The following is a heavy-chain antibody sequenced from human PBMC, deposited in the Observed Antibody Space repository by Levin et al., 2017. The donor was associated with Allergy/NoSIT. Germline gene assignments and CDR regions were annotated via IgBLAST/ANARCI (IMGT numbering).Heavy chain of an antibody. CDR1: GGSFSGYY. CDR2: INHSGST. Sequence: SETLSLTCAVYGGSFSGYYWSWIRQPPGKGLEWIGEINHSGSTNYNPSLKSRVTISVDTSKNQFSLKLSSVTAADTAVYYCARGQGAIGSSWYLGYWGQGTLVTVSS. V-gene: IGHV4-34*01. J-gene: IGHJ4*02. D-gene: IGHD6-13*01. CDR3: ARGQGAIGSSWYLGY.